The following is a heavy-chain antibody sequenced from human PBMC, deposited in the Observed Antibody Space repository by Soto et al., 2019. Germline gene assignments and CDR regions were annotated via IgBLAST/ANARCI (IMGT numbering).Heavy chain of an antibody. D-gene: IGHD2-15*01. CDR3: ARVTHYFDY. V-gene: IGHV3-11*01. CDR2: ISSSGNTI. J-gene: IGHJ4*02. CDR1: GFRFSDYY. Sequence: GGSLSLSCAASGFRFSDYYMSWIRQAPGKGLEWVSYISSSGNTIHYADSVKGRFTISRDNAKNSLFLQMNSLRVEDTAVYYCARVTHYFDYWGQGTLVSVSS.